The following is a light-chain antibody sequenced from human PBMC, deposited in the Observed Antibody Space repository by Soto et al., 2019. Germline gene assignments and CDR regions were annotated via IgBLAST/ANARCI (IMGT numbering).Light chain of an antibody. CDR1: QSVDRY. CDR3: QQGSKWYT. V-gene: IGKV3-11*01. J-gene: IGKJ2*01. CDR2: DTS. Sequence: EIGLTQSPATLSFAPGDRATLACSASQSVDRYLAWYHEKPCQAPRLLIYDTSDRATGIPDRFSGSGSGTDFTLTISSVEPEEFAVYYCQQGSKWYTFGQGTKLEIK.